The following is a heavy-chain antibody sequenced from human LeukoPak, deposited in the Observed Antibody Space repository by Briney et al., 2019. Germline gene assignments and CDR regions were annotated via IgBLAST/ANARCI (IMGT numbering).Heavy chain of an antibody. CDR3: ARPRKVYDHAFDI. V-gene: IGHV4-39*07. CDR1: GGSISSSSYY. CDR2: IYHSGRT. D-gene: IGHD5/OR15-5a*01. J-gene: IGHJ3*02. Sequence: SETLSLTCTVSGGSISSSSYYWGWIRQPPGKGLEWIGSIYHSGRTYYNPSLKSRVTISVDTSKNQFSLKLSSVTAADTAVYYCARPRKVYDHAFDIWGQGTMVTVSS.